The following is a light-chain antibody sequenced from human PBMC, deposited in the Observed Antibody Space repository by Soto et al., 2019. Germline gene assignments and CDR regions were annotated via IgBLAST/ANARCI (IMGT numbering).Light chain of an antibody. V-gene: IGKV3-20*01. CDR3: QQYGRSPT. Sequence: DIVLTQSPGTLSLSPGERPTLSCRASQSVSNNYLAWYQQKPGQAPRRLIYGASSRATGIPDRLSGSGSGTDFTLTISRLEPEDFAVYYCQQYGRSPTFGEGTGLEI. CDR2: GAS. J-gene: IGKJ5*01. CDR1: QSVSNNY.